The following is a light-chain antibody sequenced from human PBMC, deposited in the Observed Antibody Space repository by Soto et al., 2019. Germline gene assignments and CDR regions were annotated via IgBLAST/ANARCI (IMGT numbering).Light chain of an antibody. CDR3: QEYGSSPIT. Sequence: ENVLTQSPGTLSLSPGERATLSCRASQTVSSTYLAWYQQKTGQAPRLLIYGASSRATGIPDRFSGTVSGTDFTLTISRLETEDFAVYYCQEYGSSPITFGQGTRLDIK. CDR2: GAS. J-gene: IGKJ5*01. V-gene: IGKV3-20*01. CDR1: QTVSSTY.